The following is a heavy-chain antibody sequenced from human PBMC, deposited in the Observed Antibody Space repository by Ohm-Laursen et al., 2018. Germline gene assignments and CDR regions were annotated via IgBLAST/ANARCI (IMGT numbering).Heavy chain of an antibody. Sequence: SLRLSCAASGFTFSSRWMHWVRQVPGKGLVWVSRIKTDGSSTSYADSVKGRFTISRDNAKNTLYLQMNSLRPEDTAVYYCLNYNWNGGNYWGQGTLVTVSS. V-gene: IGHV3-74*01. D-gene: IGHD1-1*01. CDR3: LNYNWNGGNY. J-gene: IGHJ4*02. CDR1: GFTFSSRW. CDR2: IKTDGSST.